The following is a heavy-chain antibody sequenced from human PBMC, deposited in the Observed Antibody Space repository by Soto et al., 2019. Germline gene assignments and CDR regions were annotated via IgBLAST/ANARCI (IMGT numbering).Heavy chain of an antibody. Sequence: ETLSLTCTVSAASFSKYYWSWIRQPPGKGLEWIGYIYFNGNTNYNPSLKRRVTISVDTSKKQISLNLTSATDADTAVYFCASVTFGGVVLAHWGQGTLVTVSS. CDR2: IYFNGNT. J-gene: IGHJ4*02. D-gene: IGHD3-16*01. CDR3: ASVTFGGVVLAH. CDR1: AASFSKYY. V-gene: IGHV4-59*13.